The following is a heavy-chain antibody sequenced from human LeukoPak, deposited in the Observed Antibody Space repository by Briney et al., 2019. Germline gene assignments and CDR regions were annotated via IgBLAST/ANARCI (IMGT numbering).Heavy chain of an antibody. J-gene: IGHJ4*02. CDR1: GYTFTSYD. D-gene: IGHD3-10*01. CDR3: ARNLMVRGFALGY. V-gene: IGHV1-8*01. CDR2: MNPNSGNT. Sequence: GASVKVSCKASGYTFTSYDINWVRQATGQGLEWMGWMNPNSGNTGYAQKVQGRVTMTRNTSISTAYMELSSLRSEDTAVYYCARNLMVRGFALGYWGQGTLVTVSS.